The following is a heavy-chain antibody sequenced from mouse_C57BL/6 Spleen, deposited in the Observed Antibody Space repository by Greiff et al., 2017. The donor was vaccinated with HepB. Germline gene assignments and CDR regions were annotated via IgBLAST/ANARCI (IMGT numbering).Heavy chain of an antibody. V-gene: IGHV1-80*01. D-gene: IGHD2-4*01. CDR1: GYAFSSYW. CDR2: IYPGDGDT. CDR3: ARNDYDRVYYYAMDY. Sequence: QVQLQQSGAELVKPGASVKISCKASGYAFSSYWMNWVKQRPGKGLEWIGQIYPGDGDTNYNGKFKGKATLTADKSSSTAYMQLSSLTSEDSAVYFCARNDYDRVYYYAMDYWGQGTSVTVSS. J-gene: IGHJ4*01.